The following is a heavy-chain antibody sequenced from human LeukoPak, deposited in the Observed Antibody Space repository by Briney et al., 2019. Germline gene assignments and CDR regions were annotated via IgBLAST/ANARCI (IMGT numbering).Heavy chain of an antibody. J-gene: IGHJ4*02. D-gene: IGHD5-18*01. CDR1: GFTFSSYS. CDR3: ARDLEPNVDTAMVDY. CDR2: ISSSSSTI. Sequence: GGSLRLSCAASGFTFSSYSMNWVRQAPGKGLEWVSYISSSSSTIYYADSVKGRFTISRDNAKNSLYLQMNSLRAEDMAVYYCARDLEPNVDTAMVDYWGQGTLVTVSS. V-gene: IGHV3-48*04.